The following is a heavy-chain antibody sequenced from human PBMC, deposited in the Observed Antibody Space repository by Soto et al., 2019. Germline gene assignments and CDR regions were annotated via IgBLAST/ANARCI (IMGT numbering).Heavy chain of an antibody. CDR2: FDPEDGET. CDR1: GYTLTEFS. CDR3: ATEFGPTRGSSDAFDI. Sequence: ASVKVSCKVSGYTLTEFSMHWVRQAPGKGLEWMGGFDPEDGETIYAQKFQGRVTMTEDTSTDTAYMELSSLRSEDTAVYYCATEFGPTRGSSDAFDIWGQGTMVTVSS. V-gene: IGHV1-24*01. J-gene: IGHJ3*02. D-gene: IGHD1-26*01.